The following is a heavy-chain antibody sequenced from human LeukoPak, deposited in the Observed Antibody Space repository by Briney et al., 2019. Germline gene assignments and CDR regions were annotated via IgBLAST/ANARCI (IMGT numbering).Heavy chain of an antibody. CDR3: ARAKYYYDSSGYCD. V-gene: IGHV3-20*04. CDR1: GFTFDDYG. J-gene: IGHJ4*02. CDR2: INWNGGST. D-gene: IGHD3-22*01. Sequence: GGSLRLSCAASGFTFDDYGMSWVRQAPGKGLEWVSGINWNGGSTGYADSVKGRFTISRDNAKNSLYLQMNSLRAEDTALYYCARAKYYYDSSGYCDWGQGTLVTVSS.